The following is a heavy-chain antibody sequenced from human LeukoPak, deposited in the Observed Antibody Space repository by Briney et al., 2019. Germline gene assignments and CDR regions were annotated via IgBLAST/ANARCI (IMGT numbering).Heavy chain of an antibody. CDR1: GFTFSSYA. Sequence: PGGSLRLSCAASGFTFSSYAMSWVRQAPGKGLEWVSAISGSGGSTYYADSLKGRFTISRDNSKNTLYLQMNSLRAEDTAVYYCARGNYDYVWGSYREYYFDYWGQGTLVTVSS. V-gene: IGHV3-23*01. CDR2: ISGSGGST. D-gene: IGHD3-16*02. CDR3: ARGNYDYVWGSYREYYFDY. J-gene: IGHJ4*02.